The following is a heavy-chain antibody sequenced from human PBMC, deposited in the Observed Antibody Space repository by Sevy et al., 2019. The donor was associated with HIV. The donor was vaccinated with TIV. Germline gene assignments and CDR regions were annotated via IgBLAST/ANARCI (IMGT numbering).Heavy chain of an antibody. V-gene: IGHV3-23*01. CDR2: VSGSGGST. CDR1: GFTFTSYA. CDR3: VKDVAYDNTYLDY. J-gene: IGHJ4*02. Sequence: GGSLRLSCAVSGFTFTSYAMNSVRQAPGKRLEWVSGVSGSGGSTYYADSVKGRFSISRDNSRNTLYLQINSLRAEDTAVYYCVKDVAYDNTYLDYWGQGTLVTVSS. D-gene: IGHD3-22*01.